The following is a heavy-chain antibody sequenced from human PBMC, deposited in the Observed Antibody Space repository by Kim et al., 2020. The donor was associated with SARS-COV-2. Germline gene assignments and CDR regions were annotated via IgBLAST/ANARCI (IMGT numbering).Heavy chain of an antibody. CDR1: GFTVSSNY. D-gene: IGHD6-13*01. J-gene: IGHJ6*02. CDR3: ASEAPCIVAAGPYYYYGMDV. Sequence: GGSLRLSCAASGFTVSSNYMSWVRQAPGKGLEWVSVIYSGGSTYYADSVKGRFTISRDNSKNTLYLQMKSLRAEDTAVYYCASEAPCIVAAGPYYYYGMDVWGRGTTVTVSS. CDR2: IYSGGST. V-gene: IGHV3-53*01.